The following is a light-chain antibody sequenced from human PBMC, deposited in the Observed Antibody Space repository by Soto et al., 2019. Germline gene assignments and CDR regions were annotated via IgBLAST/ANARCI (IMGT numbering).Light chain of an antibody. Sequence: DIQMTQSPSSLSASVGDRVTITCRASQTVRTYLNWYQQKPGKAPTLLVYAASTLGSAVPPRFTGAGSETDFTLTISGLQPEDFATYYCQQTVNTPITFGQGTRLE. V-gene: IGKV1-39*01. CDR1: QTVRTY. CDR2: AAS. J-gene: IGKJ5*01. CDR3: QQTVNTPIT.